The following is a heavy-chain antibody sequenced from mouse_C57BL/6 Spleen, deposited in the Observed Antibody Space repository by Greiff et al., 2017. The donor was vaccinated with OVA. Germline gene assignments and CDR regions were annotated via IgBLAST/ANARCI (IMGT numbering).Heavy chain of an antibody. D-gene: IGHD1-1*01. CDR2: IDPSDSYT. CDR3: ARRNTYYEDAMDY. Sequence: QVQLQQPGAELVMPGASVKLSCKASGYTFTSYWMHWVKQRPGQGLEWIGEIDPSDSYTNYNQKFKGKATLTVDKSSSTAYMQLSSLTSEDSAVYYCARRNTYYEDAMDYWGQGTSVTVSS. J-gene: IGHJ4*01. V-gene: IGHV1-69*01. CDR1: GYTFTSYW.